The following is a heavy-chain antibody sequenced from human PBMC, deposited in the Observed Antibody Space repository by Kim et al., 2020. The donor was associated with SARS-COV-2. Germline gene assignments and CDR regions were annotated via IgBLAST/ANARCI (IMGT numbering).Heavy chain of an antibody. CDR3: ARGPSYEITFGGVTGDDY. Sequence: SETLSLTCAVYGGSFSGYYWSWIRQPPGKGLEWIGEINHSGSTNYNPSLKSRVTISVDTSKNQFSLKLSSVTAADTAVYYCARGPSYEITFGGVTGDDYWGQGTLVTVSS. D-gene: IGHD3-16*01. CDR2: INHSGST. V-gene: IGHV4-34*01. J-gene: IGHJ4*02. CDR1: GGSFSGYY.